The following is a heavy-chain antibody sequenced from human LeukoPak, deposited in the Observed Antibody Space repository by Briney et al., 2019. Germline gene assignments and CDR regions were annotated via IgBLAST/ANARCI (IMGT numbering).Heavy chain of an antibody. D-gene: IGHD3-16*01. CDR1: GFTFSSYR. CDR2: IKPDGSEE. J-gene: IGHJ4*02. Sequence: PGGSLRLSCAASGFTFSSYRMSWVRQAPGKGLEWVANIKPDGSEEQYVDSVKGRFTISRDNAKNSLYLQMSSLRAEDTAVYYCGPFTRSACALGGGDFWGQGTLVTVSS. V-gene: IGHV3-7*01. CDR3: GPFTRSACALGGGDF.